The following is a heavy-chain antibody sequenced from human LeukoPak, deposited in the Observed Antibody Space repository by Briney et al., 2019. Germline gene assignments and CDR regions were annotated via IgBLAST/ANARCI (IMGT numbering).Heavy chain of an antibody. V-gene: IGHV4-4*07. CDR1: GGSISSFH. CDR2: IYTSGST. J-gene: IGHJ4*02. CDR3: ASFTRQVVL. Sequence: SETLPLTCNVSGGSISSFHWSWIRQPAGKGLEWIGRIYTSGSTSYNSSLRSRVTVSVDTSKNQFSLKLSSVTAADTAVYYCASFTRQVVLWGQGTLVTVSS. D-gene: IGHD6-13*01.